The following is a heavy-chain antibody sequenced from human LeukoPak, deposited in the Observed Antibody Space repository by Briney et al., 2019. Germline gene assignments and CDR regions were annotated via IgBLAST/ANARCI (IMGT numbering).Heavy chain of an antibody. D-gene: IGHD1-26*01. J-gene: IGHJ4*02. CDR2: ISAYNGNT. CDR3: ARDIGIVGAPTPDY. CDR1: GYTFTSYG. Sequence: ASVKLSCKASGYTFTSYGIRWARHAPGQGNEWMGWISAYNGNTNYAQKLQGRVTMTTDTSTSTAYMELRSLRSDDTAVYYCARDIGIVGAPTPDYWGQGTLVTVSS. V-gene: IGHV1-18*01.